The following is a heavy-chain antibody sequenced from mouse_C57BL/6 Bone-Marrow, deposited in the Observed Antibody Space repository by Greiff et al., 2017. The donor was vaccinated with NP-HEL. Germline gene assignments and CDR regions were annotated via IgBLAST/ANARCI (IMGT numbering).Heavy chain of an antibody. CDR3: ARGGGRGWYFDV. CDR2: TFYSGIT. D-gene: IGHD3-3*01. Sequence: EVQLVESGPSLVRPSQTLSLTCTVTGFSINSDCYWIWIRQFPGNKLEYIGYTFYSGITYYNPSLESRTYITRDTSKNQFSLKLSSVTTEDTATYYCARGGGRGWYFDVWGTGTTVTVSS. CDR1: GFSINSDCY. J-gene: IGHJ1*03. V-gene: IGHV3-3*01.